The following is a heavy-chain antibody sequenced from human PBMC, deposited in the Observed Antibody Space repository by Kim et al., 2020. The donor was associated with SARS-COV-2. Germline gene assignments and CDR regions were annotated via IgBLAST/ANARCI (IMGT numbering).Heavy chain of an antibody. CDR3: VRDFDF. Sequence: GGSLRLSCAASGFTFRTRWMSWVRQAPGKGLEWVANIKEDGSAKYYVDSVKGRFTISRDNAKNLLYLRVNSLRGDDTAVYYCVRDFDFWGQGALVTVSS. J-gene: IGHJ4*02. CDR1: GFTFRTRW. V-gene: IGHV3-7*01. CDR2: IKEDGSAK.